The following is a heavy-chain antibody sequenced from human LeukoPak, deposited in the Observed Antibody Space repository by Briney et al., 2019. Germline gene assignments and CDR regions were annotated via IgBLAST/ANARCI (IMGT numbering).Heavy chain of an antibody. J-gene: IGHJ3*02. V-gene: IGHV4-30-2*01. CDR1: GGSISSGGYS. Sequence: SQTLSLTCAVSGGSISSGGYSWSWIRQPPGKGLEWIGYIYHSGSTYYNPSLKSRVTISVDRSKNQFSLKLSSVTAADTAVYYCARGRFSAFDIWGQGTMVTVSS. CDR3: ARGRFSAFDI. CDR2: IYHSGST. D-gene: IGHD3-3*01.